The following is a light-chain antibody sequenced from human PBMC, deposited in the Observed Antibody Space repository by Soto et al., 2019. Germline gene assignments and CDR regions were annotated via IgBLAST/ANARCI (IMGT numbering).Light chain of an antibody. V-gene: IGKV1-5*03. J-gene: IGKJ1*01. CDR3: QQYNSYSPET. Sequence: DIQMTQSPSTLSASVGDRVTITCRASQSISSWLAWYQQEPGKAPKLLIYKASSLESGVPSRFSGSGSGTEFTLTISSLQPDDFATYYCQQYNSYSPETFGQGTKVDIK. CDR1: QSISSW. CDR2: KAS.